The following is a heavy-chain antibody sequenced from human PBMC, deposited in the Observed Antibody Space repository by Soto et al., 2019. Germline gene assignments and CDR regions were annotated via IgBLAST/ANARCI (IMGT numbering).Heavy chain of an antibody. D-gene: IGHD3-3*01. V-gene: IGHV4-59*08. CDR1: GGSISGYY. J-gene: IGHJ4*02. CDR2: IYYSGST. CDR3: ATITIFGVVPNYFDY. Sequence: PSETLSLTCTVSGGSISGYYWSWIRQPPGKGLEWIGYIYYSGSTSYNPSLKSRLTISIDTSKNQFSLKLSSVTAADTAVYYCATITIFGVVPNYFDYWGQGTLVTVSS.